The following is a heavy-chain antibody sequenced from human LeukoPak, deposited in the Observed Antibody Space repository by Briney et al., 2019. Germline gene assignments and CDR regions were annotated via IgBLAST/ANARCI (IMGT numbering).Heavy chain of an antibody. CDR2: IYHSGST. CDR3: ARVKAAAGSYYFDY. V-gene: IGHV4-38-2*02. D-gene: IGHD6-13*01. Sequence: PSETLSLTCTVSGYSISSGYYWGWIRQPPGKGLEWIGSIYHSGSTYYNPSLKSRVTMSVDTSKNQFSLKLSSVTAADTAVYYCARVKAAAGSYYFDYWGQGTLVTVSS. CDR1: GYSISSGYY. J-gene: IGHJ4*02.